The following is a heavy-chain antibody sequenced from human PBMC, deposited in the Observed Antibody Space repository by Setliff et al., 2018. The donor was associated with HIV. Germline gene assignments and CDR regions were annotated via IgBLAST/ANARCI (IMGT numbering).Heavy chain of an antibody. V-gene: IGHV4-61*09. D-gene: IGHD3-22*01. J-gene: IGHJ4*02. CDR2: IYASGRS. CDR1: GSSINRGTYY. CDR3: ARGGPDYYDYPYFDT. Sequence: SETLSLTCSLSGSSINRGTYYWNWNRQPAGKGLEWIGHIYASGRSHYNPSLKSRVTMSVDTSKNQFSLKLNSLIAADTAVYFCARGGPDYYDYPYFDTWGQGTLVTVSS.